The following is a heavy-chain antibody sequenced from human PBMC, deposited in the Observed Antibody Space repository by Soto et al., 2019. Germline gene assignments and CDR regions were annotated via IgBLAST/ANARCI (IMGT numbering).Heavy chain of an antibody. CDR3: ARHVQVHTPAFVY. J-gene: IGHJ4*02. CDR2: ISPMFGAA. V-gene: IGHV1-69*19. D-gene: IGHD3-10*01. Sequence: QVQLVQYGAEMKKPGSSVKVSCQSSGGTFNTYAMNWVRQAPGQVPEWMGDISPMFGAANYAPKLQGRVTITADESTGTSYMQLSSWTSEDTAVYFCARHVQVHTPAFVYWGQGTLVTVSS. CDR1: GGTFNTYA.